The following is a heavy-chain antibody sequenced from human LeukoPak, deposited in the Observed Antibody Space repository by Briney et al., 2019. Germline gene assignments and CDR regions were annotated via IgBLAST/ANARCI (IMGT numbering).Heavy chain of an antibody. CDR1: GGTFSIYA. CDR3: ARRYYDSSGYLFYYYYGMYV. D-gene: IGHD3-22*01. V-gene: IGHV1-69*04. Sequence: SVKVSCKASGGTFSIYAISWVRQAPGQGLEWMGRIIPILGIANYAQKFQGRVTITADKSTSTAYMELSSLRSEDTAVYYCARRYYDSSGYLFYYYYGMYVLGQGTTVTVSS. CDR2: IIPILGIA. J-gene: IGHJ6*02.